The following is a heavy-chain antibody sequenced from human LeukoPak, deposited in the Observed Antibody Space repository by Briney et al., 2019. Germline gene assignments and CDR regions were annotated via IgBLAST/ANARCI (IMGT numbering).Heavy chain of an antibody. D-gene: IGHD3-10*01. CDR2: IYWDDDK. Sequence: SGPTLVKPTQTLTLTCTFSGFSLSTSGVGVGWIRQPPGEALEWLALIYWDDDKRYSPSLKSRLTITKDTSKNQVVLTMTNMDPVDTATYYCARGRFGELYLDYWGRGTLVTVSS. CDR1: GFSLSTSGVG. J-gene: IGHJ4*02. V-gene: IGHV2-5*02. CDR3: ARGRFGELYLDY.